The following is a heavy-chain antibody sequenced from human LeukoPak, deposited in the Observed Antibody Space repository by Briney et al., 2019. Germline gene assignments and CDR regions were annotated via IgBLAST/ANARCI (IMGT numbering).Heavy chain of an antibody. J-gene: IGHJ6*03. Sequence: ASVKVSCKASGYTFTSYDINWVRQATGQGLEWMGWMNPNSGNTGYAQKFQGRVTMTRNTSISTAYMELSSLRSEDTAVYYCARVYPYYYYMDVWGRGTTVTVSS. CDR2: MNPNSGNT. V-gene: IGHV1-8*01. CDR3: ARVYPYYYYMDV. CDR1: GYTFTSYD.